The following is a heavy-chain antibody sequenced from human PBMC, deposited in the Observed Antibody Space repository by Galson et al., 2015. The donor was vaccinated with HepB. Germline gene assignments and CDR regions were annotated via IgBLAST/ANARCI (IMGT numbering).Heavy chain of an antibody. Sequence: SLRLSCAASGFTFSSYAMSWVRQAPGKGLEWVSAISGSGGSTYYADSVKGRFTISRDNSKNTLYLQMNSLRAEDTAVCYCAKDRGYGDYVDEWGDYWGQGTLVTVSS. D-gene: IGHD4-17*01. V-gene: IGHV3-23*01. CDR1: GFTFSSYA. J-gene: IGHJ4*02. CDR2: ISGSGGST. CDR3: AKDRGYGDYVDEWGDY.